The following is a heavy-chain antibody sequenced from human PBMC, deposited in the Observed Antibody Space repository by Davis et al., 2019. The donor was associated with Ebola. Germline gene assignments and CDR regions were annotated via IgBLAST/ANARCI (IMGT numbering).Heavy chain of an antibody. CDR1: GGSVSSGYYY. V-gene: IGHV4-61*01. CDR2: IYYSGST. CDR3: ARASLAPGPMDV. D-gene: IGHD3-10*01. Sequence: MPGGSLRLSCTVSGGSVSSGYYYWSWVRQPPGKGLEWIGYIYYSGSTKNNPSLKSRVTTSVDTSKNQFSLKLSSVTTADTAVYYCARASLAPGPMDVWGQGTTVTVSS. J-gene: IGHJ6*02.